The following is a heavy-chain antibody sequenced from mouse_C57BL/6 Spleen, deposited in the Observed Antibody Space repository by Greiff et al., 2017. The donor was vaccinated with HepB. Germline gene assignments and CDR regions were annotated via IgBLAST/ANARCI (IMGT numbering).Heavy chain of an antibody. D-gene: IGHD1-1*01. CDR2: IYPGDGDT. CDR3: AREHYGSSSYAMDY. CDR1: GYAFSSSW. V-gene: IGHV1-82*01. J-gene: IGHJ4*01. Sequence: VQLQQSGPELVKPGASVKISCKASGYAFSSSWMNWVKQRPGKGLEWIGRIYPGDGDTNYNGKFKGKATLTADKSSSTAYMQLSSLTSEDSAVYFCAREHYGSSSYAMDYWGQGTSVTVSS.